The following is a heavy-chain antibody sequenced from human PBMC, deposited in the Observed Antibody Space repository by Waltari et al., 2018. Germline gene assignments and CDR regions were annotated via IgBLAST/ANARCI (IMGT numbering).Heavy chain of an antibody. CDR2: ISPILGTA. CDR3: ARPTYDYYYDSSLDAFDI. CDR1: GGTFCSYA. J-gene: IGHJ3*02. Sequence: QVQLVQSGAEVKKPGSSVKVSCKASGGTFCSYAISWVRQAPGQGLEWMGGISPILGTANYAQKFQGRVTITADESTSTAYMELSSLRSEDTAVYYCARPTYDYYYDSSLDAFDIWGQGTMVTVSS. D-gene: IGHD3-22*01. V-gene: IGHV1-69*13.